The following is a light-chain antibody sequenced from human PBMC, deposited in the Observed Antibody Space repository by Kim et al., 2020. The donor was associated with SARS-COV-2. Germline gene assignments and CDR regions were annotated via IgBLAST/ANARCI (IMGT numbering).Light chain of an antibody. CDR3: GSNAGSNDLGV. V-gene: IGLV2-8*01. J-gene: IGLJ2*01. CDR2: GVR. CDR1: SGGGGGFSY. Sequence: VSISGSGTSGGGGGFSYVPWYQQNPGKAPEDISYGVRERPAGVLGRFSGSEGGSTACLNVSGLRAEDAAAYYGGSNAGSNDLGVFGGGTQLAVL.